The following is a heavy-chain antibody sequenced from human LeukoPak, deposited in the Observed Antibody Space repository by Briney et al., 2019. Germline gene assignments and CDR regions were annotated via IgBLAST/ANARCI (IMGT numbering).Heavy chain of an antibody. CDR2: IYYSGST. Sequence: SQTLSLTCTVSGGSISSGGYYWNWIRQHPGKGLEWIGYIYYSGSTYYNPSLKSRVTISVDTSKNQFSLKLSSVTAADTAVYYCARGLRDRYCSGGSCYPNSWYFDLWGRGTLVTVSS. V-gene: IGHV4-31*03. J-gene: IGHJ2*01. D-gene: IGHD2-15*01. CDR3: ARGLRDRYCSGGSCYPNSWYFDL. CDR1: GGSISSGGYY.